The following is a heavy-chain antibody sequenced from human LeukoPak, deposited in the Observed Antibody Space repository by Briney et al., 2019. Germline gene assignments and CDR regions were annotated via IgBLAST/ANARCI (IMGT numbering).Heavy chain of an antibody. CDR3: ASGYYYDSSGYYNLDI. J-gene: IGHJ3*02. CDR1: GGSISSDSYY. Sequence: SQTLSLTCTVSGGSISSDSYYWSWIRQPAGKGLEWIGRIYTSGSTNYNPSLKSRVTISVDTSKNPFSLKLSSVTAADTAVYYCASGYYYDSSGYYNLDIWGQGTMVTVSS. V-gene: IGHV4-61*02. CDR2: IYTSGST. D-gene: IGHD3-22*01.